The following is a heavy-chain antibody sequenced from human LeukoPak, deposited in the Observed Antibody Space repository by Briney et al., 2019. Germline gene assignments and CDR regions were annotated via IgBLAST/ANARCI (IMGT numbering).Heavy chain of an antibody. D-gene: IGHD3-10*01. CDR2: ISYDGSNK. CDR3: ARDWEDYGSGSNYFDY. J-gene: IGHJ4*02. V-gene: IGHV3-30-3*01. Sequence: PGGSLRLSCAASGFTFSSYAMHWVRQAPGKGLEWVAVISYDGSNKYYADSVKGRFTISRDNSKNTLYLQMNSLRAEDTAVYYCARDWEDYGSGSNYFDYWGQGTLVTVSS. CDR1: GFTFSSYA.